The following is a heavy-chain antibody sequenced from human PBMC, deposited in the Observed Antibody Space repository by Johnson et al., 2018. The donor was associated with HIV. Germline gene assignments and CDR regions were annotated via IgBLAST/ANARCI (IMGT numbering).Heavy chain of an antibody. V-gene: IGHV3-15*01. D-gene: IGHD3-16*02. CDR1: GFTFSNVW. J-gene: IGHJ3*02. Sequence: VLLVESGGGLVEPGGSLRLSCAASGFTFSNVWMTWVRQAPGKGLEWVGRIKRKIEGETTDYAAPVKGRFTISRDDSKNTLYLQMNSLTTEDTAVYYCTTAIVIDAFDIWGQGTMVTVSS. CDR3: TTAIVIDAFDI. CDR2: IKRKIEGETT.